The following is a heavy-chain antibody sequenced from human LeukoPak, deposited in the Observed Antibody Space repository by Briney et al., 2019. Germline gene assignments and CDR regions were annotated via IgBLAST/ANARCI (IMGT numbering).Heavy chain of an antibody. Sequence: SETLSLTCTVSGGSISSYYWSWIRQPPGKGLEWIGYIYTSGSTNYNPSLKSRVTISVDTSKNQFSLKLSSVTAADTAVFYCASSPAAVIYYYYMDVWGKGTTVTVSS. D-gene: IGHD2-2*01. CDR3: ASSPAAVIYYYYMDV. CDR2: IYTSGST. CDR1: GGSISSYY. J-gene: IGHJ6*03. V-gene: IGHV4-4*09.